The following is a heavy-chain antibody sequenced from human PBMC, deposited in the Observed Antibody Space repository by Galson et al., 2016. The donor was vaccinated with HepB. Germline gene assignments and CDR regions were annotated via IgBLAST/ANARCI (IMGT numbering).Heavy chain of an antibody. CDR3: ARALKGAGMIT. V-gene: IGHV1-3*01. J-gene: IGHJ5*02. CDR1: GFSFNSHA. CDR2: GHVDR. Sequence: SVKVSCKASGFSFNSHAIHWVRQVAGQRLEWLVGHVDRRSSENVQGRVTMTRDTSTSTVYMDLSSLRSEDTAIYYCARALKGAGMITWGQGTLVAVSS. D-gene: IGHD3-16*01.